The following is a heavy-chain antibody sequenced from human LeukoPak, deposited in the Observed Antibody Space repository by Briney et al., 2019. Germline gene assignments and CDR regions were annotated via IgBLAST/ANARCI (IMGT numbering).Heavy chain of an antibody. CDR2: IYTSGST. CDR3: AREIDYGGNSDY. D-gene: IGHD4-23*01. Sequence: PSQTLSLTCTVSGDSISSGSYYWSWIRQPAGKGLEWIGRIYTSGSTNYNPSLKSRVTISVDTSKNQFSLKLSSVTAPDTAVYYCAREIDYGGNSDYWGQGTLVTVSS. J-gene: IGHJ4*02. V-gene: IGHV4-61*02. CDR1: GDSISSGSYY.